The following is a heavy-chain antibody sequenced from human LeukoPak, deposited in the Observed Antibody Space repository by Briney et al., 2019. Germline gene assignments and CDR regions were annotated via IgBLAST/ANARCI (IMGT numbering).Heavy chain of an antibody. CDR2: IRYDGSNT. Sequence: GGSLRLSCAASGFTFSSYVMHWVRQAPGKGLEWVAFIRYDGSNTYYADSVKGRFTISRDNSKNTLYLQMNSLRGEDTAVYYCAKARGSYSQFDYWGQGTLVTVSS. J-gene: IGHJ4*02. CDR3: AKARGSYSQFDY. CDR1: GFTFSSYV. D-gene: IGHD1-26*01. V-gene: IGHV3-30*02.